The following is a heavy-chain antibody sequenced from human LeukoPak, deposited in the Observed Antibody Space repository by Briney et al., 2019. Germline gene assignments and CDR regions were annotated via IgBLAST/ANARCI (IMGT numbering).Heavy chain of an antibody. V-gene: IGHV1-69*01. CDR1: GGTFSSYA. CDR3: ARYGDYRADDAFDI. D-gene: IGHD4-17*01. J-gene: IGHJ3*02. CDR2: IIPIFGTA. Sequence: GSSVKVSCTASGGTFSSYAISWVREAPGQGREWMGGIIPIFGTANYAQKFQGRVTITADESTSTAYMELSSLRSEDTAVYYCARYGDYRADDAFDIWGQGTMVTVSS.